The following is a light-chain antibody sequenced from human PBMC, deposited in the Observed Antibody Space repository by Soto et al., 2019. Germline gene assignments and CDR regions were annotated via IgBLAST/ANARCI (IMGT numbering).Light chain of an antibody. CDR1: QTVLYSSNNKNY. CDR2: WAS. Sequence: DIVMTQSPDSLAVSLGERATINCKSSQTVLYSSNNKNYLAWYQQKPGQPPRLLIYWASTRESGVPDRFSGSGAGTDFPLTIRRLQAEDVGVYYCQHYYTTPLTFGGGTKVEIK. V-gene: IGKV4-1*01. J-gene: IGKJ4*01. CDR3: QHYYTTPLT.